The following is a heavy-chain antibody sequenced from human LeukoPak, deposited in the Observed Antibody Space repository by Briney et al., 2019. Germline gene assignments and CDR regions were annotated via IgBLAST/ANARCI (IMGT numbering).Heavy chain of an antibody. J-gene: IGHJ4*02. CDR2: ITNDGRST. CDR3: VRDLT. CDR1: GFTFSASA. D-gene: IGHD4/OR15-4a*01. Sequence: GGSLRLSCSASGFTFSASAMHWVHQAPGKGPQFVSAITNDGRSTYYADSVKGRFTISRDNSENTLYLQMSSLRREDTAVYYCVRDLTWGQGTLVTVSS. V-gene: IGHV3-64D*06.